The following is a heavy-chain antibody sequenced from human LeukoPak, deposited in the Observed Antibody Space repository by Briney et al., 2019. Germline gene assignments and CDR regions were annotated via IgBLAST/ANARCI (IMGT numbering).Heavy chain of an antibody. CDR1: GFTFSSYE. D-gene: IGHD4-17*01. V-gene: IGHV3-21*01. J-gene: IGHJ4*02. CDR2: ISSSSSYI. Sequence: GGSLRLSCAASGFTFSSYEMNWVRQAPGKGLEWVSSISSSSSYIYYADSVKGRFTISRDNAKNSLYLQMNSLRAEDTAVYYCARDVYMTTVTGDFDYWGQGTLVTVSS. CDR3: ARDVYMTTVTGDFDY.